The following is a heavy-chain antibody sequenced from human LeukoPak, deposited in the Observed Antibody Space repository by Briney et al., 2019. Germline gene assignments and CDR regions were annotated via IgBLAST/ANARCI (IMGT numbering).Heavy chain of an antibody. CDR2: IKQDGSEK. D-gene: IGHD3-9*01. Sequence: GGSLRLSCAASGFTFSSYWMNWVRQAPGKGLEWVANIKQDGSEKYYVDSVKGRFTISRDNAKNLLYLQMNSLRAEDTAVYYCARRYDILTDYMAYDVFDIWGQGTMVTVSS. J-gene: IGHJ3*02. CDR1: GFTFSSYW. CDR3: ARRYDILTDYMAYDVFDI. V-gene: IGHV3-7*01.